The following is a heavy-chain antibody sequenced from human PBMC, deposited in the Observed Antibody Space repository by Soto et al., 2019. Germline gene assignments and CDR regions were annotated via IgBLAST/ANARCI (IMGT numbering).Heavy chain of an antibody. CDR1: GGSISIGDYY. D-gene: IGHD2-2*01. J-gene: IGHJ6*02. V-gene: IGHV4-30-4*02. CDR3: ARDAGSIVLVPAAMPYYYYYGMDV. Sequence: SDTLSLTCTVSGGSISIGDYYWSWIRQPPGKGLEWIGYIYYSGSTYYNPSLKSRVTISVDTSKNQFSLKLSSVTAADTAVYYCARDAGSIVLVPAAMPYYYYYGMDVWGQGTTVTVSS. CDR2: IYYSGST.